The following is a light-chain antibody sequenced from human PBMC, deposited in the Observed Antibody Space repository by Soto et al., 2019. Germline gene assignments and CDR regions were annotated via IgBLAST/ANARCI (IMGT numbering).Light chain of an antibody. CDR2: EVN. CDR1: SSDVGAYKY. V-gene: IGLV2-8*01. J-gene: IGLJ1*01. CDR3: SSYASGNSYV. Sequence: QSVLTQPPSASGFPGQSVTISCTGTSSDVGAYKYVSWYQQHPGKAPKLMIYEVNKRPSGVPDRFSGSQSGNTASLTVSGLQAEDEADYYCSSYASGNSYVFGTGTKVTVL.